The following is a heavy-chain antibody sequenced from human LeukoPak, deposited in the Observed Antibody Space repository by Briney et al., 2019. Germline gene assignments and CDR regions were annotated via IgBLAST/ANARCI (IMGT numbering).Heavy chain of an antibody. CDR2: IFASGST. Sequence: GSLRLSCAASGFTFSYAWMSWIRQPAGKGLEWIGRIFASGSTKYNPSLKSRVTMSVETSKKQFSLKLSSVTAADTAVYYCAREGSAFDIWGQGTMVTVSS. V-gene: IGHV4-4*07. J-gene: IGHJ3*02. CDR1: GFTFSYAW. CDR3: AREGSAFDI.